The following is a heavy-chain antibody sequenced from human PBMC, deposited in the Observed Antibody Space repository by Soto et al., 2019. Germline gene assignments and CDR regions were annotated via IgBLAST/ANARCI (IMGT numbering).Heavy chain of an antibody. J-gene: IGHJ4*02. D-gene: IGHD4-17*01. CDR1: GFTFSSYG. Sequence: GGSLRLSCAASGFTFSSYGMHWVRQAPGKGLEWVAVISYDGSNKYYADSVKGRFTISRDNSKNTLYLQMNSLRAEDTAVYYCAKEMTTVTTLRGTVGYWGQGTLVTVSS. V-gene: IGHV3-30*18. CDR2: ISYDGSNK. CDR3: AKEMTTVTTLRGTVGY.